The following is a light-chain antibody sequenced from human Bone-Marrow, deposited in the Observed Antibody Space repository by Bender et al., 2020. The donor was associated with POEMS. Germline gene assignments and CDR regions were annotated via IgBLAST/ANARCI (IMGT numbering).Light chain of an antibody. Sequence: SSDLTQPPSVSVSPGQTARITCSGDALPRPFTYWFQQNPGQAPVLGIYKDVERPSGIPERFAASSSGTTVTLTISEVKAEDEADYYCQAAASSSSPWVFGGGTKLTVL. CDR1: ALPRPF. V-gene: IGLV3-25*03. CDR2: KDV. J-gene: IGLJ3*02. CDR3: QAAASSSSPWV.